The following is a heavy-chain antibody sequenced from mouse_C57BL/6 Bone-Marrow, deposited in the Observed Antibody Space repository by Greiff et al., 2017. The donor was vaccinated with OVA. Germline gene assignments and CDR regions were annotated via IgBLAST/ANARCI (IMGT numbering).Heavy chain of an antibody. J-gene: IGHJ2*01. D-gene: IGHD4-1*01. Sequence: QVQLKESGAELVRPGASVKLSCKASGYTFTDYYINWVKQRPGQGLEWIARIYPGSGNTYYNEKFKGKATLTAEKSSSTAYMQLSSLTSEDSAVYFCARYWVYDFDYWGQGTTLTVSS. V-gene: IGHV1-76*01. CDR3: ARYWVYDFDY. CDR2: IYPGSGNT. CDR1: GYTFTDYY.